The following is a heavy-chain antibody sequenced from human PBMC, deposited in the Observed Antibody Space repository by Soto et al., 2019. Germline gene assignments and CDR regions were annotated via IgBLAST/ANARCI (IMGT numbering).Heavy chain of an antibody. Sequence: ASVKVSCKASGYTFTSYDINWVRQATGQGLEWMGWMNPNSGNTGYAQKFQGRVTMTRNTSISTAYMELSSLRSEDTAVYYCARRSLYYGFWSGYYTRVDYYYYMDVWGKGTTVTVSS. J-gene: IGHJ6*03. CDR1: GYTFTSYD. D-gene: IGHD3-3*01. CDR3: ARRSLYYGFWSGYYTRVDYYYYMDV. CDR2: MNPNSGNT. V-gene: IGHV1-8*01.